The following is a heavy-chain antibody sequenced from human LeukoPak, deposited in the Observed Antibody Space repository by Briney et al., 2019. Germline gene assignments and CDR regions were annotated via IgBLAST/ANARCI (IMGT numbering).Heavy chain of an antibody. D-gene: IGHD2-2*01. CDR3: ARAHCSTWDPECIELLYYFDY. J-gene: IGHJ4*02. V-gene: IGHV1-2*02. CDR2: INPNSGGT. Sequence: ASVKVSCKASGYTFTGYYMHWVRQAPGQGLEWMGWINPNSGGTNYAQKFQGRVTMTRDTSISTAYMELSRLRSDDTAVYYCARAHCSTWDPECIELLYYFDYWGQGTLVTVSS. CDR1: GYTFTGYY.